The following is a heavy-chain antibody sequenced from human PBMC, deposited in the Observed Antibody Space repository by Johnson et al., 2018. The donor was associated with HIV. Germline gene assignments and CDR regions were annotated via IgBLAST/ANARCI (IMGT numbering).Heavy chain of an antibody. Sequence: VQLVESGGGLVQPGGSLRLSCAASGFAFSSYGMHWVRQATGKGLEWVSAIGTAGDTYYPGSVKGRFTISRENAKNSLYLQMNSLRAGDTAVYFCVRGSGSYSLVKGAFDTWGQGTMVAVSS. CDR3: VRGSGSYSLVKGAFDT. V-gene: IGHV3-13*01. D-gene: IGHD1-26*01. CDR1: GFAFSSYG. J-gene: IGHJ3*02. CDR2: IGTAGDT.